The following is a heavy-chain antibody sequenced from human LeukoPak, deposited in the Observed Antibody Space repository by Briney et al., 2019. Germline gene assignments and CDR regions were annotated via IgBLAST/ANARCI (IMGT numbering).Heavy chain of an antibody. J-gene: IGHJ5*02. V-gene: IGHV3-48*02. CDR2: ISATSKTI. CDR3: TSRGLDL. Sequence: PGGSLRLSCAASGFTISYSDMNWVRQAPGKGPEGLSFISATSKTIYYADSVKGRFTISRDNARNLLYLQMNSLRDDDTAIYYCTSRGLDLWGQGTAVTVSS. CDR1: GFTISYSD.